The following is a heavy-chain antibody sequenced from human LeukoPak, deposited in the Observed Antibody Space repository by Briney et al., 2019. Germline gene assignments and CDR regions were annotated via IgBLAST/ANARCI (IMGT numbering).Heavy chain of an antibody. V-gene: IGHV3-30*02. J-gene: IGHJ4*02. Sequence: GGSLRLSCAASGFTFSSYGMHWVRQAPGKGLEWVAFIRYDGSNKYYADSVKGRFTISRDNSKNTLYLQMNSLRAEDTAVYYCAKVHIRVRADFDYWGQGTLVTVSS. CDR1: GFTFSSYG. CDR2: IRYDGSNK. CDR3: AKVHIRVRADFDY. D-gene: IGHD3-10*01.